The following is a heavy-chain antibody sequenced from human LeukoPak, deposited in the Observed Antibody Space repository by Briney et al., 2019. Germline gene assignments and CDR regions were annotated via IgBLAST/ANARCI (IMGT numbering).Heavy chain of an antibody. Sequence: GTSLRLSCAASGFTFSNYGMHWVRQAPGKGLEWVAGIWYDGGYKYYADSVKGRFTISRDNSKNTLFLQMDSLRAEDTAVYYCARNNYDSSGYQEATFNYWGQGTLVTVSS. CDR3: ARNNYDSSGYQEATFNY. CDR1: GFTFSNYG. CDR2: IWYDGGYK. J-gene: IGHJ4*02. V-gene: IGHV3-33*01. D-gene: IGHD3-22*01.